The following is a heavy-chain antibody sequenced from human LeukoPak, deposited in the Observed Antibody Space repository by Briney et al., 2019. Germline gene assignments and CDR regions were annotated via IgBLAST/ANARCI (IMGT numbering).Heavy chain of an antibody. V-gene: IGHV1-46*01. CDR1: GYTFTSYY. CDR2: INPSGGST. J-gene: IGHJ3*02. Sequence: VASVKVSCKASGYTFTSYYMHWVRQAPGQGLEWMGIINPSGGSTSYAQKFQGRVTMTRDTSTSTVYMELSSLRSEDTAVYYCARVRERWLQYDAFDIWGQGTMVTVSS. D-gene: IGHD5-24*01. CDR3: ARVRERWLQYDAFDI.